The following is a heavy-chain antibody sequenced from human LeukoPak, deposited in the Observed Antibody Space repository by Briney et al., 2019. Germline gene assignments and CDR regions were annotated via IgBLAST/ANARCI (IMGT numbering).Heavy chain of an antibody. CDR3: ARVRERGSRAFDI. CDR1: GFTFGNHW. D-gene: IGHD3-10*01. Sequence: PGGSPRLSCAASGFTFGNHWMHWVRQGPGKDLVWVARINFDGSTATYADSVKGRFVISRDNSKNTLYLQMNSPRAEDTAVYYCARVRERGSRAFDIWGQGTMVTVSS. V-gene: IGHV3-74*01. CDR2: INFDGSTA. J-gene: IGHJ3*02.